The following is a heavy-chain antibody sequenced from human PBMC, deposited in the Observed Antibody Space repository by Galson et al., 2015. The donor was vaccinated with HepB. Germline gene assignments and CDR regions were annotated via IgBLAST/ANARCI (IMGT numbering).Heavy chain of an antibody. CDR2: IIPIFGTA. CDR3: ARGRNVEYSIKGHYFDY. Sequence: SVKVSCKASGGTFSSYAISWVRQASGQGLEWMGGIIPIFGTANYAQKFQGRVTITADESTSTAYMELSSLRSEDTAVYYCARGRNVEYSIKGHYFDYWGQGTLVTVSS. V-gene: IGHV1-69*13. J-gene: IGHJ4*02. D-gene: IGHD6-6*01. CDR1: GGTFSSYA.